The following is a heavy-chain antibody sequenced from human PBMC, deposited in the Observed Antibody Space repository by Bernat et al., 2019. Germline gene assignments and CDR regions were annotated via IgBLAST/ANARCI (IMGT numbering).Heavy chain of an antibody. V-gene: IGHV3-21*01. CDR3: ARAYDSSGTDY. CDR2: ISSSSSYI. J-gene: IGHJ4*02. CDR1: GFTFSSYS. D-gene: IGHD3-22*01. Sequence: EVQLVESGGGLVKPGGSLRLSCAASGFTFSSYSMNWVRQAPGKGLEWVSSISSSSSYIYYVDSVKGRFTISRDNAKNSLYLQMNSLRAEDTAVYYCARAYDSSGTDYWGQGTLVTVSS.